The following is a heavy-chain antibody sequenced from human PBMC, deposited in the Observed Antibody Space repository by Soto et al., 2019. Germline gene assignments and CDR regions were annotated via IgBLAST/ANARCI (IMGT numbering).Heavy chain of an antibody. D-gene: IGHD6-19*01. CDR3: ARGWHSSGWPHDAFDI. J-gene: IGHJ3*02. CDR1: GYTFTGYY. Sequence: QVQLVQSGAEVKKPGASVKVSCKASGYTFTGYYMHWVRQAPGQGLEWMGWINPNSGGTNYAQKFQGRVTMTRDTSISTAYMELSRLRSDDTAVYYCARGWHSSGWPHDAFDIWGQGTMVTVSS. CDR2: INPNSGGT. V-gene: IGHV1-2*02.